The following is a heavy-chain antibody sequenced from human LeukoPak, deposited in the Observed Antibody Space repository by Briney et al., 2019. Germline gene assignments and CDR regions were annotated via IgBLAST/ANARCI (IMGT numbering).Heavy chain of an antibody. J-gene: IGHJ4*02. Sequence: GGSLRLSYAASGFTCGSYAMHWVRQAPGKGLEWVAVIAHDETNRVYADSVKGRFTISRDNSMNTLYLRMNSLRPEDTAVYFCARDLLPGAPDYFDYWGQGTLVTVSS. CDR3: ARDLLPGAPDYFDY. D-gene: IGHD2-2*01. V-gene: IGHV3-30*04. CDR2: IAHDETNR. CDR1: GFTCGSYA.